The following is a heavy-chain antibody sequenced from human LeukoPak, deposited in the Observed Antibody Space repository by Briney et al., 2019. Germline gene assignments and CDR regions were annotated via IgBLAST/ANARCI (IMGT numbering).Heavy chain of an antibody. D-gene: IGHD6-13*01. J-gene: IGHJ4*02. CDR3: TREKQYTSSWPQYDFDY. CDR2: VNPNSGGT. Sequence: ASVKVSCKASGYTFTGYYLHWVRLAPGQGLEWMGWVNPNSGGTNYAQKFQGRVTMTRDTSISTAYMELSRLRSDDTAVYYCTREKQYTSSWPQYDFDYWGQGTLVTVSS. V-gene: IGHV1-2*02. CDR1: GYTFTGYY.